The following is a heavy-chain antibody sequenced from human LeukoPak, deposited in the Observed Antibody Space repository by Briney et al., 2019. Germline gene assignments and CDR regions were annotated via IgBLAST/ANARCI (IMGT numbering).Heavy chain of an antibody. V-gene: IGHV4-59*08. J-gene: IGHJ4*02. D-gene: IGHD6-13*01. Sequence: PSETLSLTCTVSGGSISSYYWSWIRQPPGKGLEWIGYIYYGGNTNYNPSLKSRVTISIDTSNNQFSLKLTSVTAADTAVYYCARTPITTAGMLDNWGQATLVTV. CDR2: IYYGGNT. CDR1: GGSISSYY. CDR3: ARTPITTAGMLDN.